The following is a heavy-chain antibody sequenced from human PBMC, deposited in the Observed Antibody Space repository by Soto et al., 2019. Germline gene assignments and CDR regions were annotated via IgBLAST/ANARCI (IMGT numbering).Heavy chain of an antibody. Sequence: SETLSLTCTVSGGSISSYYWSWIRQPPGKGLEWIGYIYYSGSTNYNPSLKSRVTISVDTSKNQFSLKLSSVTAADTAVYYCARHPERITIFGVVIPPSNWFDPWGQGTLVTVSS. CDR1: GGSISSYY. D-gene: IGHD3-3*01. CDR3: ARHPERITIFGVVIPPSNWFDP. J-gene: IGHJ5*02. V-gene: IGHV4-59*08. CDR2: IYYSGST.